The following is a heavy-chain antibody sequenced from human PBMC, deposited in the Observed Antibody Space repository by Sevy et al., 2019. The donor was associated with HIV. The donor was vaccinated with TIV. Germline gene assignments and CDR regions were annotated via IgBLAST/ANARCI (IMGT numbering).Heavy chain of an antibody. D-gene: IGHD3-22*01. V-gene: IGHV1-24*01. CDR3: ATTKDYYDSSGSPFDS. Sequence: ASVKVSCKVSGYTPSQISMHWVRQAPGKGLEWMGSFDPEDGETIYAQKFQARVTMTEDTSTDTAYMELSSLRSDDTAVYYCATTKDYYDSSGSPFDSWGQGTLVTVSS. CDR2: FDPEDGET. CDR1: GYTPSQIS. J-gene: IGHJ4*02.